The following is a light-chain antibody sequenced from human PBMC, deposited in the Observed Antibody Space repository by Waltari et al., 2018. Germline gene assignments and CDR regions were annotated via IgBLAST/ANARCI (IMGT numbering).Light chain of an antibody. CDR3: CSYTTSSSWL. J-gene: IGLJ2*01. CDR2: GVS. Sequence: QSAPTQPPSVSGSPGQSVTISCTGTNSDVGGYIYVSWYQQHPGKAPKLMIYGVSNRPSRVSDRFSGSRSGNTASLTISGLQAEDEADYYCCSYTTSSSWLFGGGTRLTVL. V-gene: IGLV2-14*03. CDR1: NSDVGGYIY.